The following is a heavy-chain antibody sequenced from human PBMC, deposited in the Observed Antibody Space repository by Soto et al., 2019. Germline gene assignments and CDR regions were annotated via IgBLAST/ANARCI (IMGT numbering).Heavy chain of an antibody. CDR3: ARSPRSSPYFDF. CDR1: GYTFSNFW. Sequence: XESLKVSWQCSGYTFSNFWIGWVLQLPGQGLEWMGIIYPGDHETRYSPSFLGKVTISAETSINTAYLQWSSLEASDSAFYFCARSPRSSPYFDFWGQGALVTVSS. V-gene: IGHV5-51*01. CDR2: IYPGDHET. D-gene: IGHD6-13*01. J-gene: IGHJ4*02.